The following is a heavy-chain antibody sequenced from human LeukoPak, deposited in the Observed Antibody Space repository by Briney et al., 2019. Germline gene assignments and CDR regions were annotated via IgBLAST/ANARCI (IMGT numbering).Heavy chain of an antibody. CDR2: ISSSSSYI. V-gene: IGHV3-21*01. Sequence: PGGSLRLSCAASGFTFSSYSMNWVRQAPGKGLEWVSSISSSSSYIYYADSVKGRFTISRDNAKNSLYLQMSSLRAEDTAVYYCAREGDFSTYYFDYWGQGTLVTVSS. D-gene: IGHD3-3*01. CDR3: AREGDFSTYYFDY. J-gene: IGHJ4*02. CDR1: GFTFSSYS.